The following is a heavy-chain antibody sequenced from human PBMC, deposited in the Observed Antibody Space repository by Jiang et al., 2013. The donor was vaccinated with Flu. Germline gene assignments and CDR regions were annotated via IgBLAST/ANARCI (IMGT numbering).Heavy chain of an antibody. CDR3: ASGADCSSTSCYPGAMDV. J-gene: IGHJ6*02. CDR2: IIPIFGTA. V-gene: IGHV1-69*01. Sequence: GAEVKKPASSVKVSCKASGGTFSSSAISWVRQAPGQGLEWMGGIIPIFGTANYAQKFQGRVTITADESTSTAYMELSSLRSEDTAVYYCASGADCSSTSCYPGAMDVWGQGTTVTVSS. D-gene: IGHD2-2*01. CDR1: GGTFSSSA.